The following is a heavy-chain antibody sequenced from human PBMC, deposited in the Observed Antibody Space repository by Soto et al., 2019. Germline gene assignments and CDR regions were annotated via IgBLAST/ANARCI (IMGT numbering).Heavy chain of an antibody. V-gene: IGHV1-69*02. D-gene: IGHD3-16*01. CDR2: IIPILGIA. CDR1: GGTFSSYT. CDR3: ARVYSDIMDAFDI. Sequence: QVQLVQSGAEVKKPGSSVKVSCKASGGTFSSYTISWVRQAPGQGLEWMGRIIPILGIANYAQKFQGRVTITADKSTSTAYMELSSLRSEDTAVYYCARVYSDIMDAFDIWGQGTMVTVSS. J-gene: IGHJ3*02.